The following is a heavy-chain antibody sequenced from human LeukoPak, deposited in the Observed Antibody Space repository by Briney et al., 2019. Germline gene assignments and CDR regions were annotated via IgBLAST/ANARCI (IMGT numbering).Heavy chain of an antibody. CDR2: ISYDGRNK. V-gene: IGHV3-30*18. CDR3: AKEFRRKFEY. Sequence: GGSLRLSCAASGFTFSSYGMHWVRQAPGKGLEWVAIISYDGRNKYYADSVEGRFTIYRDNPKNTLYLRMNSPRPEDTAVYYCAKEFRRKFEYWGQGTLVTVS. CDR1: GFTFSSYG. J-gene: IGHJ4*01.